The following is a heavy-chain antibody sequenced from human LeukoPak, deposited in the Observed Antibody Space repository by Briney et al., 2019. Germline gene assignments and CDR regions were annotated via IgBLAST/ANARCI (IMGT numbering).Heavy chain of an antibody. CDR2: IRSKANSYAT. D-gene: IGHD1-26*01. J-gene: IGHJ4*02. Sequence: GGSLKLSCAASGFTFSGSAMHWVRQATGKGLEWVGRIRSKANSYATAYAASVKGRFTISRDDSKNTAYLQMNSPKTEDTAVYYCTIAYSGSYLLGYWGQGTLVTVSS. CDR3: TIAYSGSYLLGY. V-gene: IGHV3-73*01. CDR1: GFTFSGSA.